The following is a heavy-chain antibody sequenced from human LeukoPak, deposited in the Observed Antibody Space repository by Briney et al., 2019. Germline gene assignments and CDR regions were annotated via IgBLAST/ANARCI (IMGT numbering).Heavy chain of an antibody. J-gene: IGHJ4*02. CDR1: GGSFSGYY. CDR2: INHSGST. CDR3: ARGWYSSGWYSVPEDY. D-gene: IGHD6-19*01. Sequence: SETLSLTCAVYGGSFSGYYWSWIRQPPGKGLEWIGEINHSGSTNYNPSLKSRVTISVDTSKNQFSLKLSSVTAADTAVYYCARGWYSSGWYSVPEDYWGQGTLVTVSS. V-gene: IGHV4-34*01.